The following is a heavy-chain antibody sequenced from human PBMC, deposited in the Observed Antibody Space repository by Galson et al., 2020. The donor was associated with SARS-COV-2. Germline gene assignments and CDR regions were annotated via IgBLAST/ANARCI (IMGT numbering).Heavy chain of an antibody. CDR1: GFTFDDYG. CDR2: INWNGGRT. J-gene: IGHJ4*02. CDR3: AGDLWPNLADGPLDY. Sequence: GESLKISCADSGFTFDDYGMNWVRQAPGKGLEWVSGINWNGGRTGYADSVKGRFTISRDNAKNSLYLQMNSLRAEDTALYYCAGDLWPNLADGPLDYGGQGTLVTVSS. V-gene: IGHV3-20*04. D-gene: IGHD6-19*01.